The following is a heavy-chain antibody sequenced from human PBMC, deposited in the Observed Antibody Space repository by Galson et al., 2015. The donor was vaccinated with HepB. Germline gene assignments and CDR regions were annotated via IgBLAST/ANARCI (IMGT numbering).Heavy chain of an antibody. CDR2: INSDGSST. Sequence: LRLSCAASGFTFSSYWMHWVRQAPGKGLVWVSRINSDGSSTSYADSVKGRFTISRDNAKNTLYLQMNSLRAEDTAVYYCARGYGFRSSGSTDYWGQGTLVTVSS. CDR3: ARGYGFRSSGSTDY. CDR1: GFTFSSYW. J-gene: IGHJ4*02. D-gene: IGHD6-19*01. V-gene: IGHV3-74*01.